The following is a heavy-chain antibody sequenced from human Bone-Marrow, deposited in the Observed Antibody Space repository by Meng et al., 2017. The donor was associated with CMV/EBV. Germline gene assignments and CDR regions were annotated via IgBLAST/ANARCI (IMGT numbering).Heavy chain of an antibody. V-gene: IGHV3-53*01. D-gene: IGHD2-8*01. CDR2: IYSDGTT. CDR1: GFIVSSNY. Sequence: GESVKISCAASGFIVSSNYMSWVRQAPGKGLEWVSVIYSDGTTYTADSLKGRFTISRDNFKNTVYLQMNSLRAEDTAIYYCARGVWAGVPLEYLQHWGQGTLVTVSS. CDR3: ARGVWAGVPLEYLQH. J-gene: IGHJ1*01.